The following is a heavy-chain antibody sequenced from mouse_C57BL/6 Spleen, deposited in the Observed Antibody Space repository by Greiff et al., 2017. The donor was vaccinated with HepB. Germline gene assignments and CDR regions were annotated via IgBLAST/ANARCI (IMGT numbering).Heavy chain of an antibody. V-gene: IGHV1-50*01. Sequence: QVQLQQPGAELVKPGASVKLSCKASGYTFTSYWMQWVKQRPGQGLEWIGEIDPSDSYTNYNQKFKGKATLTVDTSSSTAYMQLSSLTSEDSAVYYCSRGDGYYGYYFDYWGQGTTLTVSS. D-gene: IGHD2-3*01. J-gene: IGHJ2*01. CDR1: GYTFTSYW. CDR3: SRGDGYYGYYFDY. CDR2: IDPSDSYT.